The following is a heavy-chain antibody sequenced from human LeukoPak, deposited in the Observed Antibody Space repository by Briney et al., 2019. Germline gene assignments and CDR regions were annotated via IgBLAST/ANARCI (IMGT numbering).Heavy chain of an antibody. D-gene: IGHD6-13*01. Sequence: SETLSLTCTVSGYSISSGYYWGWIRQPPGKGLEWIGSIYHSGSTNYNPSLKSRVTISVDTSKNQFSLKLSSVTAADTAVYYCARGGGSWPYYYYYYMDVWGKGTTVTVSS. CDR3: ARGGGSWPYYYYYYMDV. CDR1: GYSISSGYY. J-gene: IGHJ6*03. CDR2: IYHSGST. V-gene: IGHV4-38-2*02.